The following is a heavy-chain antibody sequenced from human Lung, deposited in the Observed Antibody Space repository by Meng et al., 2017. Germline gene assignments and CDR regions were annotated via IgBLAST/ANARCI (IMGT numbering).Heavy chain of an antibody. CDR1: VGSISSNDW. V-gene: IGHV4/OR15-8*02. Sequence: QVEVQKSGPGLGKPSGTRSLTCVVAVGSISSNDWWSWVRQPPGKGLEWIGEIYHGGDTNYNPSLKSRVTIAIDRSKNQFSLKLSSVTAADTAVYYCASWIYSCGWQWGQGTLVTVSS. J-gene: IGHJ4*02. D-gene: IGHD6-19*01. CDR2: IYHGGDT. CDR3: ASWIYSCGWQ.